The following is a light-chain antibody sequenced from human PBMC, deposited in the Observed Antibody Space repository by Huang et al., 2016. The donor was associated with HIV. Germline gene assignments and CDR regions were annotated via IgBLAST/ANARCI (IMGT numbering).Light chain of an antibody. CDR3: MQAIQTPRT. Sequence: DIVMTQSPLSLPVTPGEPVSISCRSSQSLLHSNGYNYLDWYLQKPGQSPRLLIYLSSNWASGVPDRFRSSASGTDFTLKISRVEAGDVGVYYCMQAIQTPRTFGRGTKVEIK. CDR2: LSS. V-gene: IGKV2-28*01. CDR1: QSLLHSNGYNY. J-gene: IGKJ1*01.